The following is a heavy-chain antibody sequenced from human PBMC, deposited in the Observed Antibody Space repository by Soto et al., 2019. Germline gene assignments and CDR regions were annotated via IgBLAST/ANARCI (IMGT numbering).Heavy chain of an antibody. D-gene: IGHD6-13*01. CDR1: GFTFSNYW. V-gene: IGHV3-74*01. Sequence: GGSLRLSCAASGFTFSNYWMHWVRQAPGKGLVWVSRINSDGSSISYADSVKGRFTISRDNAKNTLYLQMNSLRAEDTAVYYCARVPLAAAGTGPEYWGQGTLVTVSS. CDR2: INSDGSSI. J-gene: IGHJ4*02. CDR3: ARVPLAAAGTGPEY.